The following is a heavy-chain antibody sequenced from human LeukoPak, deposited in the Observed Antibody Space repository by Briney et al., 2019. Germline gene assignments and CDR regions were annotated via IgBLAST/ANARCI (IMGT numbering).Heavy chain of an antibody. D-gene: IGHD2-2*01. CDR3: ARSSSTSCYGGFTGCRDAFDI. V-gene: IGHV5-51*01. CDR1: GYSFTTYW. J-gene: IGHJ3*02. CDR2: IHPRDSDT. Sequence: GESLKISCKGSGYSFTTYWIAWVRQVPGKGLEWMGIIHPRDSDTRYNPPFQGQVTILADKSISTAYLQWNSLKASDTAMYYCARSSSTSCYGGFTGCRDAFDIWGQGTMVTVSS.